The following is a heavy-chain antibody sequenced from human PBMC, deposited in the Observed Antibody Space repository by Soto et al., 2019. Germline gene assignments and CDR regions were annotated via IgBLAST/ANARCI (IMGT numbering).Heavy chain of an antibody. CDR3: TRDVPYDILTGYSRLRFDY. CDR2: IRSKAYGGTT. J-gene: IGHJ4*02. D-gene: IGHD3-9*01. V-gene: IGHV3-49*03. CDR1: GFTFGDYA. Sequence: SGGSLRLSCTASGFTFGDYAMSWFRQAPGKGLEWVGFIRSKAYGGTTEYAASVKGRFTISRDDSKSIAYLQMNSLKTEDTAVYYCTRDVPYDILTGYSRLRFDYWGQGTLVTVSS.